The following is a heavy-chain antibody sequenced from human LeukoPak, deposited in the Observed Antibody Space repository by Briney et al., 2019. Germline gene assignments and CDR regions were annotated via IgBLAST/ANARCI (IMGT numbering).Heavy chain of an antibody. V-gene: IGHV4-34*01. CDR2: INHSGST. J-gene: IGHJ4*02. CDR1: GGSFSGYY. D-gene: IGHD7-27*01. CDR3: ARVPSRDDGDDY. Sequence: SETLSLTCAVYGGSFSGYYWSWIRQPPGKGLEWIGEINHSGSTNYNPSLKSRVTISVDTSKNQFSLKLSSVTAADTAVYYCARVPSRDDGDDYWGQGTLVTVSS.